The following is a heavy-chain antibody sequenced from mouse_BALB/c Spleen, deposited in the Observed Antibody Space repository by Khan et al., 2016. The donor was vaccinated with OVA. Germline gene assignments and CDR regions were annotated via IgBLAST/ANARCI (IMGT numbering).Heavy chain of an antibody. J-gene: IGHJ3*01. CDR2: IISGDIYT. CDR1: GFTFSSYG. D-gene: IGHD1-1*01. CDR3: ARQGYGGGFAY. V-gene: IGHV5-6*01. Sequence: EVELVESGGDLVKPGGSLKLSCAASGFTFSSYGMSWVRQTPDKRLEWVAIIISGDIYTYYPDSVKGRFNISRDNAKNTLYLKMRSLEPEDTAMYYCARQGYGGGFAYWGQGTLVTVSA.